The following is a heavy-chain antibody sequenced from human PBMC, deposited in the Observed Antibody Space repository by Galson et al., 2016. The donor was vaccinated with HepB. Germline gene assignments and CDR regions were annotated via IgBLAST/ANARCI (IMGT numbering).Heavy chain of an antibody. J-gene: IGHJ4*02. CDR1: GFSLDTFGVA. V-gene: IGHV2-5*02. D-gene: IGHD4-11*01. CDR3: AHRQQYLGENDYNNYGFDY. Sequence: PALVKPTQTLTLTCSFSGFSLDTFGVAVGWIRQPPGKAPEWLGLIYWDDDKRYSPSLKSRLTITKDTSENQVVLTMTNMDPVDTATYYCAHRQQYLGENDYNNYGFDYWGQGTLVTVSS. CDR2: IYWDDDK.